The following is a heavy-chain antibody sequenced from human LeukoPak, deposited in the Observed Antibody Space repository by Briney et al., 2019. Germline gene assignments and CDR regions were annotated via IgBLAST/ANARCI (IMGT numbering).Heavy chain of an antibody. CDR1: GFTFSSYA. D-gene: IGHD1-1*01. J-gene: IGHJ4*02. CDR3: ARDGWNVFFDY. V-gene: IGHV3-23*01. Sequence: GGSLRLSCAASGFTFSSYAMSWVRQAPGKGLEWVSSVSGGGGTTHHADSVKGRFTISRDNYKSTLYLQMNSLGAGGTAVYYCARDGWNVFFDYWGQGALVSVSS. CDR2: VSGGGGTT.